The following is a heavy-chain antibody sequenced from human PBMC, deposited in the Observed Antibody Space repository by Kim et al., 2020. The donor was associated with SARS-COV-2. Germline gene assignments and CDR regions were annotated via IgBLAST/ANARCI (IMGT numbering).Heavy chain of an antibody. Sequence: GGSLRLSCAASGFTFSSYAMHWVRQAPGKGLEWVAVISYDGSNKYYADSVKGRFTISRDNSKNTLYLQMNSLRAEDTAVYYCARDPTAGTGYYGMDVWGQGTTVTVSS. CDR2: ISYDGSNK. D-gene: IGHD6-13*01. CDR3: ARDPTAGTGYYGMDV. J-gene: IGHJ6*02. CDR1: GFTFSSYA. V-gene: IGHV3-30*04.